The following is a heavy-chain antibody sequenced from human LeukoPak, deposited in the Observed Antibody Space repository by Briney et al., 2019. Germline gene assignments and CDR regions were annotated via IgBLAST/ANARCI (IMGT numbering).Heavy chain of an antibody. CDR1: GGSFSGYY. Sequence: SETLSLTCAVYGGSFSGYYWSWIRQPPGKGLEWIGEINHSGSTNYNPSLKSRVTISVDTSKNQFSLKLSSVTAADTAVYYCAGGYSHGFGIWGQGTMVTVSS. J-gene: IGHJ3*02. V-gene: IGHV4-34*01. CDR3: AGGYSHGFGI. CDR2: INHSGST. D-gene: IGHD5-18*01.